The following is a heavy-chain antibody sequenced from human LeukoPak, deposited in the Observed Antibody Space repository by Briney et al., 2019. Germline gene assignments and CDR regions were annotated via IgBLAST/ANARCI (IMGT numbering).Heavy chain of an antibody. CDR2: IRYDGSNK. Sequence: GGSLRLSCVASGFTFSSYGMHWVRQAPGKGLEWVAFIRYDGSNKYYADSVKGRFTISRDNSKNTLYLQMNSLRAEDTAVYYCAKDTSVRGVIISPHDYWGQGTLVTVSS. CDR3: AKDTSVRGVIISPHDY. V-gene: IGHV3-30*02. J-gene: IGHJ4*02. CDR1: GFTFSSYG. D-gene: IGHD3-10*01.